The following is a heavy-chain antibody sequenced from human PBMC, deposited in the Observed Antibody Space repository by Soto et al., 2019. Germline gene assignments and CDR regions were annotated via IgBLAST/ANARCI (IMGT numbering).Heavy chain of an antibody. CDR2: ISAYNGNT. CDR3: ARGVTIFGVATNWFDP. J-gene: IGHJ5*02. D-gene: IGHD3-3*01. CDR1: GYTFTSYG. V-gene: IGHV1-18*01. Sequence: GASVKVSCKASGYTFTSYGISWVRQAPGQGLEWMGWISAYNGNTNYAQKLQGRVTMTTDTSTSTVYMELRSLRSDDTAVYYCARGVTIFGVATNWFDPWGQGTLVTVSS.